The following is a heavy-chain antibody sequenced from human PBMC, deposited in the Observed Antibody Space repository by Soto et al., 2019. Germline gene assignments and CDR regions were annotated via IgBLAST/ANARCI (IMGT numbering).Heavy chain of an antibody. J-gene: IGHJ4*02. D-gene: IGHD3-10*01. Sequence: SETLSLTCTVSGGSISSGVYYWSWIRQPPGKGLEWIGYIYYSGSTYYNPSLKSRVTISVDTSKNQFSLKLSSATAADTAVYYCASRKSSPYFDYWGQGTLVTVSS. CDR3: ASRKSSPYFDY. CDR2: IYYSGST. V-gene: IGHV4-30-4*01. CDR1: GGSISSGVYY.